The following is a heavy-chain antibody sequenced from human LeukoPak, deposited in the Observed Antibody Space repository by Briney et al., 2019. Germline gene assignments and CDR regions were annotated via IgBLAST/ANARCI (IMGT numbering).Heavy chain of an antibody. CDR1: GGSISRGDYY. CDR3: ARIYYDILTGYIFDY. Sequence: SETLSLTCTVSGGSISRGDYYWSWIRQPPGKGLEWIGYIYYSGSTYYHPSLKSRVTISVDTSKNQFSLKLSSVTAADTAVYYCARIYYDILTGYIFDYWGQGTLVTVSS. CDR2: IYYSGST. J-gene: IGHJ4*02. D-gene: IGHD3-9*01. V-gene: IGHV4-30-4*08.